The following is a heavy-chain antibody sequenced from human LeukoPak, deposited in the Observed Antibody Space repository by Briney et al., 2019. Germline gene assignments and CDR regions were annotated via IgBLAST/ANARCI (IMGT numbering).Heavy chain of an antibody. CDR2: IWSDGSKK. J-gene: IGHJ4*02. CDR3: ARDDDTSSHYSRFDY. V-gene: IGHV3-33*01. Sequence: GGALRLSCAASGFTLNYYGMHWVRPAPGKGVGGGGVIWSDGSKKYYADSVKGRFTVSRDDSKSTLYLQMNSLRVEDTALYFCARDDDTSSHYSRFDYWGQGTLVTVSS. CDR1: GFTLNYYG. D-gene: IGHD3-22*01.